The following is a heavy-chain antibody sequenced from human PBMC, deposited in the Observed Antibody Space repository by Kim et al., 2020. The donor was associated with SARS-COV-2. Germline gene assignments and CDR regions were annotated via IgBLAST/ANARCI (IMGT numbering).Heavy chain of an antibody. Sequence: GGSLRLSCAASGFTFSSYPMSWVRQAPGKGLEWVSIITSSGGNTYYADSVRGRFTTSRDNSKNTLFLQMNILRAEDTAVYHCAKCLGGSIWFGELDYLD. CDR2: ITSSGGNT. J-gene: IGHJ4*01. CDR3: AKCLGGSIWFGELDYLD. V-gene: IGHV3-23*01. CDR1: GFTFSSYP. D-gene: IGHD3-10*01.